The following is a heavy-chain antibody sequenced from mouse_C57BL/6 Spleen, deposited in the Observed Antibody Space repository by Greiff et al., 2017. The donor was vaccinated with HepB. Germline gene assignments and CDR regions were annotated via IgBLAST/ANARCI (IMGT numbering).Heavy chain of an antibody. CDR1: GFSLTSYG. V-gene: IGHV2-3*01. Sequence: VQLVESGPGLVAPSQSLSITCTVSGFSLTSYGVSWVRQPPGKGLEWLGVIWGDGSTNYHSALISRLSISKDNSKRQLILKLNSLQTDNTATYYCAKETMVTSMDYWGQGTSVTVSS. CDR3: AKETMVTSMDY. CDR2: IWGDGST. J-gene: IGHJ4*01. D-gene: IGHD2-2*01.